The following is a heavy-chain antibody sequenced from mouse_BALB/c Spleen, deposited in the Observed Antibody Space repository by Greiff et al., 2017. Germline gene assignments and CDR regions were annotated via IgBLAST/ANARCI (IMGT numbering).Heavy chain of an antibody. V-gene: IGHV1-15*01. Sequence: VQLQQSGAELVRPGASVTLSCKASGYTFTDYEMHWVKQTPVHGLEWIGAIDPETGGTAYNQKFKGKATLTAAKSSSTAYMELRSLTSEDSAVYYCTRRGYDYDSYYFDYWGQGTTLTVSS. CDR1: GYTFTDYE. J-gene: IGHJ2*01. D-gene: IGHD2-4*01. CDR3: TRRGYDYDSYYFDY. CDR2: IDPETGGT.